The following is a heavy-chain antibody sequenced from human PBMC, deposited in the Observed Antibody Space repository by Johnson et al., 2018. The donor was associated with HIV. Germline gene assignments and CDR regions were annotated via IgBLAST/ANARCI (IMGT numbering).Heavy chain of an antibody. J-gene: IGHJ3*02. Sequence: MLLVESGGGLVQPGGSLRLSCEASGFTFSTYAMSWVRQAPGKGLEWVSGISGGGGSTYYADSVRGRFTISRDSSKNTLYLQMKSLRVEDTAFYYCARGKGAAAGLDAFDIWGQGTMVTVSS. CDR2: ISGGGGST. V-gene: IGHV3-23*04. CDR1: GFTFSTYA. CDR3: ARGKGAAAGLDAFDI. D-gene: IGHD6-13*01.